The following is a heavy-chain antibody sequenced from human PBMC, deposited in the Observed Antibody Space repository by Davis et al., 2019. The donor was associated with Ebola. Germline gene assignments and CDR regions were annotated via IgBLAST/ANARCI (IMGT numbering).Heavy chain of an antibody. J-gene: IGHJ4*02. CDR2: ISAYNANT. CDR1: GYSFTSYG. Sequence: ASVKVSCKASGYSFTSYGISWVRQAPGQGLEWMGWISAYNANTKYAQRLQDRVAMTTDTSTSTVYMELRSLRSDDTAVYYCVREAERGGVIMFLYWGQGTLVTVSS. CDR3: VREAERGGVIMFLY. D-gene: IGHD3-3*01. V-gene: IGHV1-18*04.